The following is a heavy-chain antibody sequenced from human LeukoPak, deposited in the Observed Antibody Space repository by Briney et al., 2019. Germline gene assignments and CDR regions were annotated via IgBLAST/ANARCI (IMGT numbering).Heavy chain of an antibody. D-gene: IGHD5-12*01. CDR2: INPEKRDT. V-gene: IGHV1-2*02. J-gene: IGHJ4*02. CDR1: GYTFTGYA. CDR3: AKKVRGPSHPLDF. Sequence: ASVKVSCKAPGYTFTGYAIHWVRQAPGQGLEWMGWINPEKRDTGYAHKFQGRVTMTSDTSISTAYMELSSLRSDDTAAYYCAKKVRGPSHPLDFWGQGTLVTVSS.